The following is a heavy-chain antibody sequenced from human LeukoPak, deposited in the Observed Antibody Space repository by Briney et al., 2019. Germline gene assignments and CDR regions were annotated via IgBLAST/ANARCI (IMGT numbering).Heavy chain of an antibody. CDR1: GFTFSSYG. Sequence: GGSLRLSCAASGFTFSSYGMHWVRQAPGKGLEWVSLIYSGGSTYYADSVKGRFTISRDNSKNTLYLQMSSLRAEDTAVYYCARGGPAAGRFDYWGQGTLVTVSS. V-gene: IGHV3-NL1*01. D-gene: IGHD6-13*01. CDR3: ARGGPAAGRFDY. J-gene: IGHJ4*02. CDR2: IYSGGST.